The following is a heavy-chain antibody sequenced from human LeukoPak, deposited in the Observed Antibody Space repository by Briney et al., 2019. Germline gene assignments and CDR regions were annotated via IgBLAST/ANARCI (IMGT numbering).Heavy chain of an antibody. CDR1: GFIFDDYA. CDR2: ISWNSGSI. Sequence: GGSLRLSCAASGFIFDDYAMHWVRQAPGKGLEWVSGISWNSGSIDYADSVKGRFTISRDNAKNSLYLQMNSLRAEDTALYYCAKDRDTSGYYHYFDDWGQGTLVTVSS. J-gene: IGHJ4*02. D-gene: IGHD3-22*01. CDR3: AKDRDTSGYYHYFDD. V-gene: IGHV3-9*01.